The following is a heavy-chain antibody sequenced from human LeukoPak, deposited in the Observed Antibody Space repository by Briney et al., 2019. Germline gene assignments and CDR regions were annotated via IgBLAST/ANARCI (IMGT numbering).Heavy chain of an antibody. CDR2: LSSTSRTI. Sequence: GGSLRLSCAASGFTFSSYGMHWVRQAPGKGLEWVSYLSSTSRTIYDADSVKGRFTISRDNAKNSLYLQMNSLRDEDTAVYYCARDPLRWLQNNYYYYYMDVWGKGTTVTVSS. V-gene: IGHV3-48*02. CDR1: GFTFSSYG. J-gene: IGHJ6*03. D-gene: IGHD5-24*01. CDR3: ARDPLRWLQNNYYYYYMDV.